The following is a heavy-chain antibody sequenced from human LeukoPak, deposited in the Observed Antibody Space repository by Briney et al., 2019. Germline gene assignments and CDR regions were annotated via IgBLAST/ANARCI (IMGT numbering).Heavy chain of an antibody. CDR2: ISGSGGST. J-gene: IGHJ3*02. V-gene: IGHV3-23*01. CDR3: ARDSSSLGAFDI. CDR1: GFTFSSYG. D-gene: IGHD6-13*01. Sequence: GGSLRLSCAASGFTFSSYGMSWVRQAPGKGLEWVSAISGSGGSTYYADSVKGRFTISRDNSKNTLYLQMNSLRAEDTAVYYCARDSSSLGAFDIWGQGTMVTVSS.